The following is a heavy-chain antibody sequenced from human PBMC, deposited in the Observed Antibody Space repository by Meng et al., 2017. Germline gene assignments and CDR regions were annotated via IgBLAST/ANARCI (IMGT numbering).Heavy chain of an antibody. CDR1: GDCVSSNSAA. CDR3: AKGAYSGLDY. CDR2: TYYRSKWYN. Sequence: QPQQPGPVWVKPSHTPSLTGAISGDCVSSNSAAGNRSRRPPSRGLEWLGRTYYRSKWYNDYSVSVKSRVTINPDTSKNQCSLQLNSVTPEDTAVYYSAKGAYSGLDYWGQGTLVTVSS. J-gene: IGHJ4*02. D-gene: IGHD6-25*01. V-gene: IGHV6-1*01.